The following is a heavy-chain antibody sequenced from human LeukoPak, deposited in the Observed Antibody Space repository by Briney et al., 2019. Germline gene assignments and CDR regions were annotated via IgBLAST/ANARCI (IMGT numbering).Heavy chain of an antibody. V-gene: IGHV3-20*04. CDR1: GFTFDDYG. Sequence: PGGSLRLSCAASGFTFDDYGMSWVRQAPGKGLEWVSGINWNGGSTGYADSVKGRFTISRDNAKNSLYLQMNSLRAEDTAVYYCAKAGDSSGWYKTYYFDYWGQGTLVTVSS. CDR2: INWNGGST. D-gene: IGHD6-19*01. J-gene: IGHJ4*02. CDR3: AKAGDSSGWYKTYYFDY.